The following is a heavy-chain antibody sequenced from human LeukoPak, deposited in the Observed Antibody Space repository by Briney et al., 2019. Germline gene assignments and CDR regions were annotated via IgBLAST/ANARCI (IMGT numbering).Heavy chain of an antibody. D-gene: IGHD1-26*01. CDR3: ARSGELPSDAFDI. Sequence: SETLSLTCTVSGGSISSSSYYWSWIRQPAGKGLEWIGRIYTSGSTNYNPSLKSRVTMSVDTSKNQFSLKLSSVTAADTAVYYCARSGELPSDAFDIWGQGTMVTVSS. V-gene: IGHV4-61*02. CDR2: IYTSGST. J-gene: IGHJ3*02. CDR1: GGSISSSSYY.